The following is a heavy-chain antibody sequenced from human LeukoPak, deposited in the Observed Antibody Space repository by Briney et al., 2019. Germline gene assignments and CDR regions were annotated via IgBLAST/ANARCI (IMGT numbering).Heavy chain of an antibody. CDR3: ARVVGLTGYSSSWYSGYYYYMDV. CDR1: GGTFSTYA. V-gene: IGHV1-69*01. CDR2: IIPIFGTA. Sequence: GASVKVSCKASGGTFSTYAISWVRQAPGQGLEWMGGIIPIFGTANYAQKFQGRVTITADEFTSIAYMELSSLRSEDTAVYYCARVVGLTGYSSSWYSGYYYYMDVWGKGTTVTVSS. J-gene: IGHJ6*03. D-gene: IGHD6-13*01.